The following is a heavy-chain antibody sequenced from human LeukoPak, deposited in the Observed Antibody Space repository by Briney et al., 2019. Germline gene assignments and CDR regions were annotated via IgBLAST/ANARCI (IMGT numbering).Heavy chain of an antibody. Sequence: PGGSLRLSCAASGFTFSSYAMHWVRQAPGKGLEWVAVISYDGSNKYYADSVKGRFTISRDNSKNTLYLQMNSLRAEDTAVYYCARGILAAAGSFDYWGQGTLVTVSS. V-gene: IGHV3-30-3*01. CDR1: GFTFSSYA. CDR2: ISYDGSNK. D-gene: IGHD6-13*01. CDR3: ARGILAAAGSFDY. J-gene: IGHJ4*02.